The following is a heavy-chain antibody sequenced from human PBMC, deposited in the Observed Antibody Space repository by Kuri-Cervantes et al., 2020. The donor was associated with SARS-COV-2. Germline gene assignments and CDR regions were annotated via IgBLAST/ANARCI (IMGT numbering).Heavy chain of an antibody. V-gene: IGHV1-18*01. CDR2: ISTYNGNT. CDR1: GYTFTSYG. D-gene: IGHD7-27*01. J-gene: IGHJ3*02. CDR3: ARDKDWGYGFDI. Sequence: ASVTVSCKASGYTFTSYGISWVRQAPGQGLEWMGRISTYNGNTNYAQKLQGRVTMTTDTSTSTAYMEMRSLRLDDTAVYYCARDKDWGYGFDIWGQGTMVTVSS.